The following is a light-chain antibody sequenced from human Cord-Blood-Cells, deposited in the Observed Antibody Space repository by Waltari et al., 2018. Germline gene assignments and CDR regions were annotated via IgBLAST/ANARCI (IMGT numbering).Light chain of an antibody. J-gene: IGKJ5*01. CDR1: QSVSSY. V-gene: IGKV3-11*01. CDR2: DAS. Sequence: SPGERATLSCRASQSVSSYLAWYQQKPGQAPRLLIYDASNRATGIPARFSGSGSGTDFTLTISSLEPEDFAVYYCQQRSNWITFGQGTRLEIK. CDR3: QQRSNWIT.